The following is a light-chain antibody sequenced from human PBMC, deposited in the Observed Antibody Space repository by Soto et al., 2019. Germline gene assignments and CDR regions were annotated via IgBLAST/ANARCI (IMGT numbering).Light chain of an antibody. V-gene: IGKV3-15*01. J-gene: IGKJ1*01. CDR1: QSVSSN. CDR3: QQYSNWPWT. Sequence: EIVMTQSPATLSVSPGERATLSCRASQSVSSNLAWYQQKPGQAPRLLIYGASTRSTGIPARFSGSGSGTVFTLTISSLQSEDFAVYYCQQYSNWPWTFGQGTKVEIK. CDR2: GAS.